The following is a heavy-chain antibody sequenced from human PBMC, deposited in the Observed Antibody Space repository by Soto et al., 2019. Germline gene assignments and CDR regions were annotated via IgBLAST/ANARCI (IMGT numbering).Heavy chain of an antibody. V-gene: IGHV3-23*01. J-gene: IGHJ4*02. Sequence: GGSLRLSCVASGFTFSSYAMSWVRQAPGKGLEWVSAISGSGGSTYYADSVKGRFTISRDNSKNTLYLQMNSLRAEDTAVYYCAYDSSGYYYFDYWGQGTLVTVSS. CDR3: AYDSSGYYYFDY. D-gene: IGHD3-22*01. CDR1: GFTFSSYA. CDR2: ISGSGGST.